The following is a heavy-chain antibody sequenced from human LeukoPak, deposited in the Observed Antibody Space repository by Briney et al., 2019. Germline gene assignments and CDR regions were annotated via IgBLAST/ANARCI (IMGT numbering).Heavy chain of an antibody. V-gene: IGHV4-61*01. J-gene: IGHJ4*02. CDR3: ASSPVWSGTPMGYFDY. D-gene: IGHD3-10*01. Sequence: SETLSLTCTVSGGSVSSGSYYWTWIRQPPGKGLEWIGYISYSGSTNFNPSLKSRVTISVDTSKNQFSLKLSSVTAADTAVYYCASSPVWSGTPMGYFDYWGQGTLVTVSS. CDR1: GGSVSSGSYY. CDR2: ISYSGST.